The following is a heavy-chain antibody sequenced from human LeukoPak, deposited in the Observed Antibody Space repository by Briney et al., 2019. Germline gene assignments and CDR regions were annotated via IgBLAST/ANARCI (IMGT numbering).Heavy chain of an antibody. CDR3: AKGAPYYYDSSGYLDFDY. V-gene: IGHV3-23*01. CDR2: ISGSGGST. D-gene: IGHD3-22*01. J-gene: IGHJ4*02. Sequence: AGGSLRLSCAASGFTFSSYEMNWVRQAPGKGLEWVSAISGSGGSTYYADSVKGRFTISRDNSKNTLYLQMNSLRAEDTAVYYCAKGAPYYYDSSGYLDFDYWGQGTLVTVSS. CDR1: GFTFSSYE.